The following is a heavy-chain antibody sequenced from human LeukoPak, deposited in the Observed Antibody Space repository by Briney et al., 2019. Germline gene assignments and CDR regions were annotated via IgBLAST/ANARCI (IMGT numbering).Heavy chain of an antibody. CDR3: AKDHESDGYPCLDH. Sequence: GGSLRLSCIASGFTFRNAWMSWVRQAPGKGLEWVSTISASGPYYADAVRGRFTISRDNSRNTLSLQMDSLRAEDTAVYYCAKDHESDGYPCLDHWGLGTLVTVSS. J-gene: IGHJ4*02. D-gene: IGHD3-22*01. CDR2: ISASGP. CDR1: GFTFRNAW. V-gene: IGHV3-23*01.